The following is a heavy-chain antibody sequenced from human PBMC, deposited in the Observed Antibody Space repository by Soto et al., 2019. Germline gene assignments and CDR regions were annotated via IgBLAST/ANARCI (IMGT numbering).Heavy chain of an antibody. CDR2: INPSGGVT. D-gene: IGHD5-12*01. CDR1: GDSFNDYY. V-gene: IGHV1-2*04. CDR3: ARERGGATAPVDYYYFYLDV. J-gene: IGHJ6*03. Sequence: QVQLVQSGAEVRKPGASVTVSCRSSGDSFNDYYIHWVRQAPGQGFGWMGWINPSGGVTKYAQKFQGWVSMTRDSSIRTVYMQPSMLRSDDTAVYYCARERGGATAPVDYYYFYLDVWCTGNTVTVSS.